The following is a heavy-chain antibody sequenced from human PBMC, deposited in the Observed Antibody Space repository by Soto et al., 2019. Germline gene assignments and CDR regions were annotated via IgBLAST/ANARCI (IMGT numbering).Heavy chain of an antibody. CDR1: GYSFTSYA. Sequence: GTSVKLSCKASGYSFTSYAMHWVRQAPGQRLEWMGWINAGNGNTKYSQKFQGRVTITRDTSASTAYMELRAEDTAVYYCARGLGSSSWTIDYWGQGTLVTVSS. D-gene: IGHD6-13*01. CDR2: INAGNGNT. V-gene: IGHV1-3*01. J-gene: IGHJ4*02. CDR3: ARGLGSSSWTIDY.